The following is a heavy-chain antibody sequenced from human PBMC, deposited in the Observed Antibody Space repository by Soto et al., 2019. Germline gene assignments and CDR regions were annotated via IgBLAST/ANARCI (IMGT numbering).Heavy chain of an antibody. CDR1: GLTVRSNH. V-gene: IGHV3-66*01. J-gene: IGHJ6*03. D-gene: IGHD2-21*01. CDR2: FYRGGST. CDR3: ARTGEVLAHYPNYYYYYMDV. Sequence: EVQLVESGGGLVQPGGSLRLSCAASGLTVRSNHMSWVRQAPGKGLEWVSIFYRGGSTYNVDSVKGRFTISRDNSKNTLYLQMDSLIPEDTAVYYCARTGEVLAHYPNYYYYYMDVWGKGTTVTVSS.